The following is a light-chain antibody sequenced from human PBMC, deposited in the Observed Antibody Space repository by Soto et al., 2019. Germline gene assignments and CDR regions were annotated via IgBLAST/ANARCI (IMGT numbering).Light chain of an antibody. CDR2: LGS. J-gene: IGKJ1*01. CDR1: QNLLHIGGYNY. V-gene: IGKV2-28*01. CDR3: MQAVYTRT. Sequence: MTQSPLSLCVTPGEPASISCRSSQNLLHIGGYNYLDWYVQKPGXXPXXLIFLGSYRASGVPDRFSGGGSGTDFTLRISRVDAEYVGVYYCMQAVYTRTFGPGTKVDIK.